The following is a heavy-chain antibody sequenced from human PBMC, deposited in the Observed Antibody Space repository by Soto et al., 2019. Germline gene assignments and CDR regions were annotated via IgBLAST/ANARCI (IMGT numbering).Heavy chain of an antibody. CDR3: AKEFSPGGGSYAAYYYYYGMDV. D-gene: IGHD1-26*01. CDR1: GFTFSSYG. J-gene: IGHJ6*02. Sequence: PGGSLRLSCAASGFTFSSYGMHWVRQAPGKGLEWVAVISYDGSNKYYADSVKGRFTISRDNSKNTLYLQMNSLRAEDTAVYYCAKEFSPGGGSYAAYYYYYGMDVWGQGTTVTVSS. CDR2: ISYDGSNK. V-gene: IGHV3-30*18.